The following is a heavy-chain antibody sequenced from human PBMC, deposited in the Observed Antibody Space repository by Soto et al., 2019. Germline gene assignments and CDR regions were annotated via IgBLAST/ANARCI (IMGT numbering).Heavy chain of an antibody. CDR1: GFTFSSYA. D-gene: IGHD4-17*01. V-gene: IGHV3-23*01. CDR3: AKHDYGGNSVGYYFDY. J-gene: IGHJ4*02. Sequence: VGSLRLSCAASGFTFSSYAMSWVRQAPGKGLEWVSAISGSGGSTYYADSVKGRFTISRDNSKNTLYLQMNSLRAEDTAVYYCAKHDYGGNSVGYYFDYWGQGTLVTVSS. CDR2: ISGSGGST.